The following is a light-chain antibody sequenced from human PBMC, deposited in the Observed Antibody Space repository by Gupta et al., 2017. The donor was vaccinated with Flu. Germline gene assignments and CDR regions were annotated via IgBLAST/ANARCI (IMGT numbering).Light chain of an antibody. V-gene: IGLV2-23*01. Sequence: QSALTQPASASGSPGQSITIPCTGTSSDVGSYNLLSWYQQHPGKAPKLMIYEGSKRPSGVSNRFSGSKSGNTASLTISGLQAEDEADYYCCSYAGSSTWVFGGGTKLTVL. J-gene: IGLJ3*02. CDR1: SSDVGSYNL. CDR3: CSYAGSSTWV. CDR2: EGS.